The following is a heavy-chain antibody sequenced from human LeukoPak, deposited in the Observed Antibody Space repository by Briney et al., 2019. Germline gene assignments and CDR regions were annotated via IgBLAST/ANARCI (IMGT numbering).Heavy chain of an antibody. Sequence: GGSLRLFCAASGFTFTGYYLHWVRQTPGKGLEYISTITDSGSSTYHTNSVRGRFTISRDNSRNTLYLQMGSLRTEDTAVYYCARSTRYFGSAMYYFDDWGQGTLVTVSS. CDR1: GFTFTGYY. CDR3: ARSTRYFGSAMYYFDD. CDR2: ITDSGSST. D-gene: IGHD3-10*01. V-gene: IGHV3-64*01. J-gene: IGHJ4*02.